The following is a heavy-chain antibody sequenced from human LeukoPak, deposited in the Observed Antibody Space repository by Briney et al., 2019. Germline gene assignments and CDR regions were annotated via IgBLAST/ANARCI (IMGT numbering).Heavy chain of an antibody. CDR2: MNPNSGNT. CDR3: ARERANWYFDL. Sequence: ASVKVSCKASGYTFTSYDIKWVRQATGQGLEWMGWMNPNSGNTGYAQKFQGRVTITRNTSISTAYMELSSLRSEDTAVYYCARERANWYFDLWGRGTLVTVSS. J-gene: IGHJ2*01. V-gene: IGHV1-8*03. CDR1: GYTFTSYD.